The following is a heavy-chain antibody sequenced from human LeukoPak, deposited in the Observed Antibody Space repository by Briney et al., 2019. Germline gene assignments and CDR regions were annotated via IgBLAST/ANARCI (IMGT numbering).Heavy chain of an antibody. CDR1: GFTFSDYY. CDR2: ISSSGTTT. Sequence: PGGSLRLSCAASGFTFSDYYMSWIRQAPGKGLEWVSYISSSGTTTYYADSVKGRFSISGDNAKNSVYLQMNSLRVEDTAVYYCARERCSRGTCYLDSWGQGTRVTVSP. CDR3: ARERCSRGTCYLDS. D-gene: IGHD2-15*01. V-gene: IGHV3-11*04. J-gene: IGHJ4*02.